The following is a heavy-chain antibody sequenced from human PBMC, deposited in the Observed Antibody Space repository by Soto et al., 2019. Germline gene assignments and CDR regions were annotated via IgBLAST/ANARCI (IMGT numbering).Heavy chain of an antibody. Sequence: GGSLRLSCAAPGFNFGDNTIHWVRRAPGKGLEWVSLINWDSSEKYYADSVRGRFTISRDNSKNFVYLQVNSLRPEDTALYYCAKDTSWTIDYWGQGTPVTVSS. CDR3: AKDTSWTIDY. J-gene: IGHJ4*02. CDR2: INWDSSEK. D-gene: IGHD4-17*01. V-gene: IGHV3-43*01. CDR1: GFNFGDNT.